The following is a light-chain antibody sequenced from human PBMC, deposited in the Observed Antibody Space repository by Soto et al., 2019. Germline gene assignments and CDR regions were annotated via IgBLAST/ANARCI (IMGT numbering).Light chain of an antibody. CDR1: QGVSSY. CDR2: AAS. J-gene: IGKJ5*01. CDR3: QQLNSYPT. V-gene: IGKV1-9*01. Sequence: IQLTQSPSSLSASVGDRVTITCRASQGVSSYLAWYQQKARKAPKLLIYAASTLQSGVPSRFSGSGSGTDFTLIISSLQPEDFATYYCQQLNSYPTFGQGTRLEIK.